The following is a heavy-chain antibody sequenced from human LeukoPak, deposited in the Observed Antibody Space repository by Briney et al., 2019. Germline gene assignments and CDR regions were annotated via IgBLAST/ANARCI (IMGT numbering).Heavy chain of an antibody. J-gene: IGHJ4*02. Sequence: SETLSLTCTVSGGSISNGGYYWSWIRQPPGKGLEWIGEINHSGSTNYNPSLKSRVTISVDTSKNQFSLKLSSVTAADTAVYYCARGSDVDTAMVTYYFDYWGQGTLVTVSS. D-gene: IGHD5-18*01. CDR1: GGSISNGGYY. CDR3: ARGSDVDTAMVTYYFDY. CDR2: INHSGST. V-gene: IGHV4-34*01.